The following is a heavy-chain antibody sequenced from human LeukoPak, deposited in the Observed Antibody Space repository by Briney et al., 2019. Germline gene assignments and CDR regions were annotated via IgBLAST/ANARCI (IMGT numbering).Heavy chain of an antibody. D-gene: IGHD2-21*02. Sequence: GGSLRLSCAASGFTFSSSAMGWVRQAPGKGLEWVSAISGGGDITYYADSVKGRLTISRDNSKDTLFLQMHSLRPGDTAVYYCVREDTPATANYWGQGTLVTISS. CDR1: GFTFSSSA. CDR2: ISGGGDIT. J-gene: IGHJ4*02. CDR3: VREDTPATANY. V-gene: IGHV3-23*01.